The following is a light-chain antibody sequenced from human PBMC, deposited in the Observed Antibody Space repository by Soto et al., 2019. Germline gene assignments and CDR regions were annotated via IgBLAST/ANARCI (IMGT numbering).Light chain of an antibody. V-gene: IGKV3-20*01. CDR2: GAS. CDR3: QQYDNWTLT. J-gene: IGKJ1*01. Sequence: ELVLTQSPGTRSLSPGERATLSCRASQSVSSSYLAWYQQNPGQAPRLLIYGASSRATGIPDRFSASGSGTEFNLTISRLQSEDFAVYYCQQYDNWTLTFGQGTKLDIK. CDR1: QSVSSSY.